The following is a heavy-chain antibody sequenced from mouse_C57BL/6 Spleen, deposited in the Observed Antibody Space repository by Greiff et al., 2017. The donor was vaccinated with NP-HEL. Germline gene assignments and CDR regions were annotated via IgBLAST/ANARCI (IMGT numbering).Heavy chain of an antibody. V-gene: IGHV1-63*01. CDR2: IYPGGGYT. Sequence: VKLVESGAELVRPGTSVKMSCKASGYTFTNYWIGWAKQRPGHGLEWIGDIYPGGGYTNYNEKFKGKATLTADKSSSTAYMQFSSLTSEDSAIYYCARYGYPPYYAMDYWGQGTSVTVSS. CDR1: GYTFTNYW. CDR3: ARYGYPPYYAMDY. J-gene: IGHJ4*01. D-gene: IGHD2-2*01.